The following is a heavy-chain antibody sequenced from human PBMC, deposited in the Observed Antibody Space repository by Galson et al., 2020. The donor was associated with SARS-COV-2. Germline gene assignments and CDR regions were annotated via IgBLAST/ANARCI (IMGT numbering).Heavy chain of an antibody. CDR1: GGSNSSSNYY. D-gene: IGHD3-9*01. CDR2: NYYTESN. V-gene: IGHV4-39*01. Sequence: SETLSLTCTVSGGSNSSSNYYWGWVRQPPGEGLEWIGSNYYTESNYYNPSLTSRVTMSVDTSRNQFSLKLSSVTAADTAVYYCARQILTGYYSFYYFDFWGQGTLVTVSS. CDR3: ARQILTGYYSFYYFDF. J-gene: IGHJ4*02.